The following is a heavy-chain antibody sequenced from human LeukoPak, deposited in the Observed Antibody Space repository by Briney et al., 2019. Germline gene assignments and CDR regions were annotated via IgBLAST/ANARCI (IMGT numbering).Heavy chain of an antibody. CDR2: INGGSGNT. J-gene: IGHJ4*02. Sequence: ASVKVSCKASGYTFTGYYMHWVRQAPGQGLEWMGWINGGSGNTKYSPEFQGRVTITRDTSASTGYMELSSLRSEDTAVYYCANPRYDSSGYYYVDWGQGTLVTVSS. CDR3: ANPRYDSSGYYYVD. V-gene: IGHV1-3*01. D-gene: IGHD3-22*01. CDR1: GYTFTGYY.